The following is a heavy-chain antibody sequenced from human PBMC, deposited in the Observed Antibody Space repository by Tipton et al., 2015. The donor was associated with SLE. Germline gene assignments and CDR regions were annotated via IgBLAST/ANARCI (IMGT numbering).Heavy chain of an antibody. Sequence: TLSLTCTVSGGSIDTYHWNWIRQSPGKGLEWIGNIFYSGITNDNPSLKSRITISVDSFKNQFSLRLNSVTAADTAIYYCAREEGSGGGILDYWGQGILVTVSS. CDR2: IFYSGIT. V-gene: IGHV4-59*01. D-gene: IGHD2-15*01. CDR3: AREEGSGGGILDY. CDR1: GGSIDTYH. J-gene: IGHJ4*02.